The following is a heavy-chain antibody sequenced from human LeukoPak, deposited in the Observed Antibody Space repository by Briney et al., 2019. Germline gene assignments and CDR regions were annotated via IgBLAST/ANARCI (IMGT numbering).Heavy chain of an antibody. CDR1: GGTFSSYA. V-gene: IGHV1-69*13. CDR3: ARDHGGHYYGSGSSLNVYWFDP. CDR2: IIPIFGTA. J-gene: IGHJ5*02. D-gene: IGHD3-10*01. Sequence: ASVKVSCKCSGGTFSSYAISWVRQAPGQGLEWVGGIIPIFGTANYAQKFQGRVTITADESTSTAYMELSSLRSEDTAVYYCARDHGGHYYGSGSSLNVYWFDPWGQGTLVTVSS.